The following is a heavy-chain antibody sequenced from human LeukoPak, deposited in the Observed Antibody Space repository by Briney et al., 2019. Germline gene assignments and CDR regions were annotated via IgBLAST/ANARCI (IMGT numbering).Heavy chain of an antibody. CDR1: GFTFSSYA. J-gene: IGHJ5*02. CDR3: AKDPQVYSCADPIFDP. Sequence: PGGSLRLSCAASGFTFSSYAMSWVRQAPGKGLEWVSAISGSGGSTYYADSVKGRFTISRDNSKNTLYLQMNSLRAEDTAVYYCAKDPQVYSCADPIFDPWGQGTLVTVSS. V-gene: IGHV3-23*01. D-gene: IGHD5-18*01. CDR2: ISGSGGST.